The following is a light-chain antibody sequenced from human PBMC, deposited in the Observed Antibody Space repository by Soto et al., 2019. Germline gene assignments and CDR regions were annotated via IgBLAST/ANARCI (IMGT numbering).Light chain of an antibody. J-gene: IGKJ1*01. Sequence: DIHMTQSPSTLSGSVVDIVTIAVRASQTISSWLAWYQQKPGKVPKLLIYKASTLKSGVPSRFSGSGSGTEFTLTISSLQPDDFATYYCQHYHSYSEAFGQGTKVDNK. CDR2: KAS. V-gene: IGKV1-5*03. CDR1: QTISSW. CDR3: QHYHSYSEA.